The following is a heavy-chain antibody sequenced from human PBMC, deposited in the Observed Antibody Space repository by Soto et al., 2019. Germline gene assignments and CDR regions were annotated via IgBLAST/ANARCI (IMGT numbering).Heavy chain of an antibody. CDR3: AKGDNLGPKTGYAFGP. CDR2: TYFRSKWYN. CDR1: GYSVSSNTAS. J-gene: IGHJ5*02. D-gene: IGHD5-12*01. V-gene: IGHV6-1*01. Sequence: PSQTLSLTCAISGYSVSSNTASWNWIRQSPSRGLEWLGRTYFRSKWYNDYAVSVKSRIIINPDTSNNQFSLQLNSVTPEDTAVYFCAKGDNLGPKTGYAFGPWGQGIMVTAPQ.